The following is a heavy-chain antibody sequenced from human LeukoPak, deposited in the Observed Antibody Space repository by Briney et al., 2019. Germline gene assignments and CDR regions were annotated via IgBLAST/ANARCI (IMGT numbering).Heavy chain of an antibody. CDR3: ARHEYSGSYYGLSWFDP. D-gene: IGHD1-26*01. Sequence: SETLSLTCTVSGGSISSSGYYWGWIRQPQGKGLEWIASIYYSGSTYYNPSLKSRVTMSVDTSKNQLSLKLSSLTAADTAVYYCARHEYSGSYYGLSWFDPWGQGTLVTVSS. CDR2: IYYSGST. CDR1: GGSISSSGYY. V-gene: IGHV4-39*01. J-gene: IGHJ5*02.